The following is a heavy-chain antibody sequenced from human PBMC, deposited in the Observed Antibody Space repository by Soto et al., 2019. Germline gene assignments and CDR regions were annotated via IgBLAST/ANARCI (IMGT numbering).Heavy chain of an antibody. Sequence: TSETLSLTCTVSGCPISGYYWSWIRQPPGKGLEWIGYIYYGGSTNSNPSLKSRVTISVDTSKNQFSLKLSSVTAADTAVYFCARYYCSTTTCFYFDVWGIGTTVTVSS. CDR1: GCPISGYY. V-gene: IGHV4-59*01. J-gene: IGHJ6*03. D-gene: IGHD2-2*01. CDR3: ARYYCSTTTCFYFDV. CDR2: IYYGGST.